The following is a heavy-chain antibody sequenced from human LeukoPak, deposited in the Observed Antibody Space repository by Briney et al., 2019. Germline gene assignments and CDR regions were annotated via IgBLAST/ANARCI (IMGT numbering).Heavy chain of an antibody. V-gene: IGHV3-48*03. D-gene: IGHD2-8*02. CDR2: INSGATSE. CDR1: GFIVSNFE. Sequence: GGSLRLSCTASGFIVSNFEMNWVRQAPGKGLQWLAYINSGATSEYYADSVKGRFTISRDNAKNSLYLQMNSLGVQDTAIYYCARVICTGGSCFQNDYWGQGTLVTVSS. CDR3: ARVICTGGSCFQNDY. J-gene: IGHJ4*02.